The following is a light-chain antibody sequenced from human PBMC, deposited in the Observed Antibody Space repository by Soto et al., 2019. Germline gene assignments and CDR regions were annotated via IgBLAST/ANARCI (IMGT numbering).Light chain of an antibody. V-gene: IGKV1-12*01. CDR2: GAS. Sequence: DSQMTQSPSSVSASICDRVTITCRASQNIRFWLACYRQKPGKAPESLIRGASSLQPGVPSRFSGSGSGTDFTLTILRLHHEDFATYCCQQAPSFPLTFGGGTKVEI. CDR3: QQAPSFPLT. J-gene: IGKJ4*01. CDR1: QNIRFW.